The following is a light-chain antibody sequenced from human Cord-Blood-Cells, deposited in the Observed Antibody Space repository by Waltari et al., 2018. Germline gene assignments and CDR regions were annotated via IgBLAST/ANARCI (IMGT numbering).Light chain of an antibody. V-gene: IGKV3-15*01. CDR3: QQYNNWLT. CDR2: GAS. Sequence: EIVLTPSPATLSVSPGERATLSCRASQSVSRNLDWYQQKPGQAPRLLIYGASNRAIGIPARFSCSGSGTEFTLTISSLQSEDVAVYYCQQYNNWLTFGGGTKVEIK. J-gene: IGKJ4*01. CDR1: QSVSRN.